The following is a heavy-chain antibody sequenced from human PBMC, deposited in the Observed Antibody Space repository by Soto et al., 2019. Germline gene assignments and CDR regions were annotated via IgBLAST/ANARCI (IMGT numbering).Heavy chain of an antibody. Sequence: ASVKVSCKASGYTFTSYYMHWVRQAPGQGLEWMGIINPSGGSTSYAQKFQGRVTMTRDTSTSTVYMELSSLRSEDTAVYYCARAVYYDILTGYYFDYWGQGTLVTVSS. D-gene: IGHD3-9*01. CDR1: GYTFTSYY. J-gene: IGHJ4*02. CDR2: INPSGGST. CDR3: ARAVYYDILTGYYFDY. V-gene: IGHV1-46*03.